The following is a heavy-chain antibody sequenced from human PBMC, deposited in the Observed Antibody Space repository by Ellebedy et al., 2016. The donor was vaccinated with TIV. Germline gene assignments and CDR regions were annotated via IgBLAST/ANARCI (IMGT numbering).Heavy chain of an antibody. CDR2: ISYDGSNK. D-gene: IGHD2-15*01. J-gene: IGHJ4*02. Sequence: GESLKISCAASGFTFSSYGMHWVRQAPGKGLEWVAVISYDGSNKYYADSVKGRFTISRDNSKNTLYLQMNSLRADDTALYYCARELGGSGGSDFDYWGQGTLVTVSS. V-gene: IGHV3-30*03. CDR3: ARELGGSGGSDFDY. CDR1: GFTFSSYG.